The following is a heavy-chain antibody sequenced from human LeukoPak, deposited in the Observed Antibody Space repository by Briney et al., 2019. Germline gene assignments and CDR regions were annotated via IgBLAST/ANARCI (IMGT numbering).Heavy chain of an antibody. CDR3: ARVASRRDFTIFGIVY. Sequence: KPGSSVKVSCKASGGTFSSYAISWVRQAPGQGLEWMGRIIPIFGTANYAQKFQGRVTITADKSTSTAYMELSSLRSEDTAVYYCARVASRRDFTIFGIVYWGQGTLVTVSS. CDR1: GGTFSSYA. J-gene: IGHJ4*02. V-gene: IGHV1-69*06. CDR2: IIPIFGTA. D-gene: IGHD3-3*01.